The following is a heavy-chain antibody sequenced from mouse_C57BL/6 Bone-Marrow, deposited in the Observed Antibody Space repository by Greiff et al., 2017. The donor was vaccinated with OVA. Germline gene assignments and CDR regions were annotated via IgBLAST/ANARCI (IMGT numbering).Heavy chain of an antibody. D-gene: IGHD2-4*01. CDR2: IDPENGDT. V-gene: IGHV14-4*01. J-gene: IGHJ1*03. Sequence: EVQLQQSGAELVRPGASVKLSCTASGFNIKDDYMHWVKQRPEQGLEWIGWIDPENGDTEYASKFQGKATITADTSSNTAYLQLSSLTSEDTAVYYGTTEVLYDYDWYFDVWGTGTTVTVSS. CDR3: TTEVLYDYDWYFDV. CDR1: GFNIKDDY.